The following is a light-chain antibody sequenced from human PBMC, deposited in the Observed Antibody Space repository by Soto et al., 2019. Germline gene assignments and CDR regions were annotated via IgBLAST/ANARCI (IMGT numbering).Light chain of an antibody. J-gene: IGKJ1*01. Sequence: EILFTQSPSTLSLSPGERATLSCRASQSVSSYLAWYQQKPGQAPRLLMYEASTRATGIPARFSGGGSGTDFTLTISSLEAEDCAGYYCQQRGDWLWPFGQGTKVDIK. CDR3: QQRGDWLWP. CDR1: QSVSSY. V-gene: IGKV3-11*01. CDR2: EAS.